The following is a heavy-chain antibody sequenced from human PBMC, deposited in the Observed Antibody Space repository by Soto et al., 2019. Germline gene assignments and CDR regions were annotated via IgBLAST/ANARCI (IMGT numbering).Heavy chain of an antibody. D-gene: IGHD3-22*01. CDR2: IHSSGST. V-gene: IGHV4-39*01. CDR3: AAHDSGGYYAEY. Sequence: QLQLKESGPGLVKPSETLSLTCTVSGDSVTISDYYWGWIRQPPGKGLEWIGSIHSSGSTYYNPSLKSRVTISGDTSKKQFSLKLTSVTAADAAVYYCAAHDSGGYYAEYWGQGPLVTVSA. J-gene: IGHJ4*02. CDR1: GDSVTISDYY.